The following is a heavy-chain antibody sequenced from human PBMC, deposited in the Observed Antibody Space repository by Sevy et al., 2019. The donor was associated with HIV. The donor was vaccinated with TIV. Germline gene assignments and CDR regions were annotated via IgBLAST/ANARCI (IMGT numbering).Heavy chain of an antibody. V-gene: IGHV3-21*01. CDR1: GFTFSTYN. Sequence: GGSLRLSCAASGFTFSTYNMNWVRQAPGKGLEWVSSISGSSRYIYYADSVKGRFTISRDNAKNSLYLQMNSLRADDTAVYYCARQSYYDSRGYFDYWGQGTLVTVSS. CDR3: ARQSYYDSRGYFDY. J-gene: IGHJ4*02. D-gene: IGHD3-22*01. CDR2: ISGSSRYI.